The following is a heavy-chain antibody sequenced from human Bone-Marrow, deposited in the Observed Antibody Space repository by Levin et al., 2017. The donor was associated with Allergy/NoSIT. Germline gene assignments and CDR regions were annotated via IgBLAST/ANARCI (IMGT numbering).Heavy chain of an antibody. V-gene: IGHV5-51*01. J-gene: IGHJ4*02. CDR3: ARKEAGYGSETLDY. CDR1: GYVFTDFW. Sequence: PGGSLRLSCKASGYVFTDFWIGWVRQLPGNGLEWMGIIYPADSDARYRPSFEGQVTISVDRSINTLYLQWMSLKASDTATYFCARKEAGYGSETLDYWGQGTRVIVSS. CDR2: IYPADSDA. D-gene: IGHD3-10*01.